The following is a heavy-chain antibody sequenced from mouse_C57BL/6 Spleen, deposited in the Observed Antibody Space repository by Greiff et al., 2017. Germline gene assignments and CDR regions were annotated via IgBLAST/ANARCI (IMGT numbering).Heavy chain of an antibody. CDR3: ASDRCYYDAMDY. V-gene: IGHV5-16*01. Sequence: EVKLVESEGGLVQPGSSMKLSCTASGFTFSDYYMAWVRQVPEQGLEWVANINYDGSSHYYLDSLQSRFLISRDNAKNILYLQMSSLKSEHTASYYYASDRCYYDAMDYWGQGTSVTVSS. J-gene: IGHJ4*01. CDR2: INYDGSSH. D-gene: IGHD2-12*01. CDR1: GFTFSDYY.